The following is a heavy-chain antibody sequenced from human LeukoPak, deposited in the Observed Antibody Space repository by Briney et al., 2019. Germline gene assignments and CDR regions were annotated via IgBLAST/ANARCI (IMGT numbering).Heavy chain of an antibody. D-gene: IGHD2-2*01. J-gene: IGHJ5*02. CDR2: ISSSSNTI. Sequence: GGSLRLSCAASGFTFSSYSMNWVRQAPGKGLEWVSYISSSSNTIYYADSVKGRFTISRDNAKNSLYLQMNSLRAEDTAVYYCARGDIVVVPAAHNWFDPWGQGTLVTVSS. V-gene: IGHV3-48*01. CDR1: GFTFSSYS. CDR3: ARGDIVVVPAAHNWFDP.